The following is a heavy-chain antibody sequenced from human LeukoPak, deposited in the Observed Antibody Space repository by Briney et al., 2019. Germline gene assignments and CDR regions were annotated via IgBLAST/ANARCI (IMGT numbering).Heavy chain of an antibody. Sequence: GGSPRHSCAASGFTFSSYVMSWVRQAPGKGLEWVSVISGSGVSTYYADSVKGRFTISRDNSKNTLDLQTNSLRAEDTAVYYCAKASSYYYDSSGYYDYWGQGTLVTVSS. CDR2: ISGSGVST. J-gene: IGHJ4*02. CDR1: GFTFSSYV. CDR3: AKASSYYYDSSGYYDY. V-gene: IGHV3-23*01. D-gene: IGHD3-22*01.